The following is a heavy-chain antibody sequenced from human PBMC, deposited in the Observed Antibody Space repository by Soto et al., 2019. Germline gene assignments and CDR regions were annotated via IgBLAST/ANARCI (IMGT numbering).Heavy chain of an antibody. J-gene: IGHJ3*02. D-gene: IGHD2-21*01. Sequence: EVQLVESGGGLAQPGGSLRLSCAASGFSRSDYWMLWFRQAPGQGLERVATIKQDGSVQHYVDSVRGRFTISRDTAKNSLFLQMNRLTAEDTAVYDGARDLYYQGGGAWLDSYDIWGQGTLVTVSS. V-gene: IGHV3-7*03. CDR2: IKQDGSVQ. CDR3: ARDLYYQGGGAWLDSYDI. CDR1: GFSRSDYW.